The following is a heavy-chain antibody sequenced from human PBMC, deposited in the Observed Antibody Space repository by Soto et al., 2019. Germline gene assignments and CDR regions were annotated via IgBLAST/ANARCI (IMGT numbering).Heavy chain of an antibody. CDR3: AKDRGDYVLEYFQY. Sequence: GGSLRLSCAASGFTFSSHAMTWFRQAPGKGLEWVSSLSADGFYRYYADSVKGRFTISRDNSKNTLYLQMSSLRAEDTAVYYCAKDRGDYVLEYFQYWGQGTLVTVSS. D-gene: IGHD4-17*01. V-gene: IGHV3-23*01. CDR2: LSADGFYR. J-gene: IGHJ1*01. CDR1: GFTFSSHA.